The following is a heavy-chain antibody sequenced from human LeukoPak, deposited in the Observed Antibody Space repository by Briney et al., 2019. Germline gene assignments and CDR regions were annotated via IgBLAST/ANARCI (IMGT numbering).Heavy chain of an antibody. CDR1: GGSFSGYY. CDR3: ARASITMVRGVRYFDY. CDR2: INHSGST. Sequence: PSETLSPTCAVYGGSFSGYYWSWIRQPPGKGLEWIGEINHSGSTNYNPSLKSRVTISVDTSKNQFSLKLSSVTAADTAVYYCARASITMVRGVRYFDYWGQGTLVTVSS. D-gene: IGHD3-10*01. J-gene: IGHJ4*02. V-gene: IGHV4-34*01.